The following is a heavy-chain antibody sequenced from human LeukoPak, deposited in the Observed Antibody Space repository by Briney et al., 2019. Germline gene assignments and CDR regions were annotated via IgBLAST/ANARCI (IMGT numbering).Heavy chain of an antibody. CDR3: GGPAAMG. CDR2: IWYDGSNK. D-gene: IGHD2-2*01. Sequence: GGSLRLSCAASGFTFSSYGIHWVRQAPGKGLEWVAVIWYDGSNKYYADSVKGRFTISRDNSKNTLYLQMNSLRAEDTAVYYCGGPAAMGWGQGTLVTVSS. J-gene: IGHJ4*02. CDR1: GFTFSSYG. V-gene: IGHV3-33*01.